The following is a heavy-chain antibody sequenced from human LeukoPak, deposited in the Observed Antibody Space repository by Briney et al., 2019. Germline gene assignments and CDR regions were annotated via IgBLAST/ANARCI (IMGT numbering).Heavy chain of an antibody. Sequence: GESLKISCKGSGYSFTSYWIGWVRQMPGKCLEGMGISYPGDSDTRYSPSFQGQVTISADKSISTAYLQWSSLKASDTAMYFCVRGMGELSLYYFDYWGQGALVTVSS. CDR3: VRGMGELSLYYFDY. J-gene: IGHJ4*02. V-gene: IGHV5-51*01. CDR1: GYSFTSYW. CDR2: SYPGDSDT. D-gene: IGHD3-16*02.